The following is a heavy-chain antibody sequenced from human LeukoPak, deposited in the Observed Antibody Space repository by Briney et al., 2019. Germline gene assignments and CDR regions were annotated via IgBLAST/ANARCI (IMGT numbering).Heavy chain of an antibody. CDR3: ARSIAAAGTGGTFDY. CDR1: GGSISSGDYY. Sequence: PSETLSLTCTVSGGSISSGDYYWRWIRQPPGKGLEWIGYIYYSGSTYYNPSLKSRVTISVDTSKNQFSLKLSSVTAADTAVYYCARSIAAAGTGGTFDYWGQGTLVTVSS. V-gene: IGHV4-30-4*08. D-gene: IGHD6-13*01. J-gene: IGHJ4*02. CDR2: IYYSGST.